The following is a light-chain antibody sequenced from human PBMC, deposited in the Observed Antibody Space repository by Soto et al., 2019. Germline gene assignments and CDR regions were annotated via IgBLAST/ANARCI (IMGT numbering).Light chain of an antibody. J-gene: IGKJ3*01. Sequence: EIVLTQSPGTLSLSPGERATLSCRASQSISSNYLAWYQQKPGQAPRLLVYGASSRATGIPDRFSGSGSGTDFTLTISRLEPEDFAVYYCQQYGSSQFTFGPGTKVDFK. V-gene: IGKV3-20*01. CDR3: QQYGSSQFT. CDR1: QSISSNY. CDR2: GAS.